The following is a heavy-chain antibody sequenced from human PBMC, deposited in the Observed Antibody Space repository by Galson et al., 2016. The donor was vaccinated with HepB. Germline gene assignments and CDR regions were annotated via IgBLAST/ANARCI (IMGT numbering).Heavy chain of an antibody. V-gene: IGHV4-31*03. D-gene: IGHD3-10*01. CDR1: GGSISSSGYY. J-gene: IGHJ4*02. CDR2: IYYSGST. CDR3: ARGVYGSENYSMYYFDY. Sequence: TLSLTCSVSGGSISSSGYYWSWIRQHPGKALEWIGYIYYSGSTFYDPSFKSRVTILLDTSKNQFSLKLSSVSAADTAVYYCARGVYGSENYSMYYFDYWGQGTLVTVSS.